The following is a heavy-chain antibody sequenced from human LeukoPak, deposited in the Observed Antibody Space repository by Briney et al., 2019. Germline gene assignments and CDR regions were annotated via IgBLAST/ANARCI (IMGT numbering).Heavy chain of an antibody. J-gene: IGHJ5*02. Sequence: ASAKVSCKASGYTFTGYYMHWVRQAPGQGLEWMGRINPNSGGTNYAQKFQGRVTMTRDTSISTAYMELSRLRSDDTAVYYCARNRRASKRDYCSSTSCRHNWFDPWGQGTLVTVSS. CDR2: INPNSGGT. CDR3: ARNRRASKRDYCSSTSCRHNWFDP. V-gene: IGHV1-2*06. CDR1: GYTFTGYY. D-gene: IGHD2-2*01.